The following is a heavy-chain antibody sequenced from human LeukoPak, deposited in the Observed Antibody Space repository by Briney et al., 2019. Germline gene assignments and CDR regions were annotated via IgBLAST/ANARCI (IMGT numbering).Heavy chain of an antibody. CDR3: HSTSPNWYSPIDS. J-gene: IGHJ4*02. Sequence: GESLKISCKGSGYRFTNYWIGWVRQTPEKGLEWMAIIYPGDTGDPNPRYSPSFQGQVTISADNSLNAAYLQWSNLKASDTANYVRHSTSPNWYSPIDSWGQGTLVTVSS. D-gene: IGHD2-15*01. CDR2: IYPGDTGDPNP. V-gene: IGHV5-51*01. CDR1: GYRFTNYW.